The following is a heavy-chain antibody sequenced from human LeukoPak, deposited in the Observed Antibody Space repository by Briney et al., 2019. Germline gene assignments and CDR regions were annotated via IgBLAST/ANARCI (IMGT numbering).Heavy chain of an antibody. V-gene: IGHV5-10-1*01. Sequence: GGSLKISCKGSGYSFITYWISWVRQMPGKGLEWMGRIDPTDSYTDYSPSFQGHVTLSVDKSIRTAYLQWSSLTASDTAMYYCARHGPPVRGVVTDFDYWGQGILVTVSS. CDR2: IDPTDSYT. CDR3: ARHGPPVRGVVTDFDY. CDR1: GYSFITYW. D-gene: IGHD3-10*01. J-gene: IGHJ4*02.